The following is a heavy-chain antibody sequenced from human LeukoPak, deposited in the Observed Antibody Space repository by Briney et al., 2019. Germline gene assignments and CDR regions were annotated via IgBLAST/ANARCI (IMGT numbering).Heavy chain of an antibody. CDR3: ARTFFPSGSYYDDYFDY. Sequence: PSETLSLTCTVSGGSISSCYWSWIRQPAGKGLEWIGRIYTSGSTNYNPSLKSRVTMSVDTSKNQFSLKLSSVTAADTAVYYCARTFFPSGSYYDDYFDYWGQGTLVTVSS. J-gene: IGHJ4*02. D-gene: IGHD1-26*01. CDR1: GGSISSCY. V-gene: IGHV4-4*07. CDR2: IYTSGST.